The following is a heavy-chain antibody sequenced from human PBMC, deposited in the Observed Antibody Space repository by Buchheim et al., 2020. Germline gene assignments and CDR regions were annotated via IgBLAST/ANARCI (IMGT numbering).Heavy chain of an antibody. CDR2: IWYDGSNK. Sequence: QVQLVGSGGGVVQPGRSLRLSCAASGFTFSSYGMHWVRQAPGKGLEWVAVIWYDGSNKYYADSVKGRFTISRDNSKNTLYLQMNSLRAEDTAVYYCASSWDYGSGSYYPGAYWGQGTL. CDR3: ASSWDYGSGSYYPGAY. J-gene: IGHJ4*02. V-gene: IGHV3-33*01. D-gene: IGHD3-10*01. CDR1: GFTFSSYG.